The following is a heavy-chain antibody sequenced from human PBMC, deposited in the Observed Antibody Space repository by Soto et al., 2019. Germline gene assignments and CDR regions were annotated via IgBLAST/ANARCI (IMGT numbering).Heavy chain of an antibody. CDR2: ISTYTGNT. Sequence: QVQLVQSGPEVKKPGASVKVSCKASGYTFNTYGISWVRQAPGQGLEWMGWISTYTGNTKYAQKLQGRVTMTTDTSTSTAYIELRSLRSDDTAVYYCARDLAIAVGKRDDYWGQGTLVTVTS. V-gene: IGHV1-18*01. CDR3: ARDLAIAVGKRDDY. J-gene: IGHJ4*01. CDR1: GYTFNTYG. D-gene: IGHD6-19*01.